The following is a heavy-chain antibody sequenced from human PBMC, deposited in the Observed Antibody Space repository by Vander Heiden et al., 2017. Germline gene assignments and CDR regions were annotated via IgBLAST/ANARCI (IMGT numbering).Heavy chain of an antibody. J-gene: IGHJ6*02. CDR1: GFTFADYG. CDR3: AKDMGIAARPDYYYYGMDV. V-gene: IGHV3-9*01. D-gene: IGHD6-6*01. Sequence: EVQLVESGGDLVQPGGSMSRSRAAPGFTFADYGMHWVRQVPGKGLEWVSGISWNSVSIDYADSVKGRFTISRDNARNSLHFQMHSLRTDDTAMYYCAKDMGIAARPDYYYYGMDVWGQGTTVTVSS. CDR2: ISWNSVSI.